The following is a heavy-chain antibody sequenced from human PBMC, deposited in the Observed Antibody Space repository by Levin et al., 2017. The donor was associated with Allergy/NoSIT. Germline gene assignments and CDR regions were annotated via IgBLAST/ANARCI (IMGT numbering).Heavy chain of an antibody. J-gene: IGHJ6*02. CDR1: GFTFSSYG. V-gene: IGHV3-30*03. Sequence: GESLKISCESSGFTFSSYGMHWVRQAPGKGLEWVAVISYDGSGHHYADSVKGRYSISRDNSKYTVYLQMDSLRAEDTATYYCARDHWRSPNWDFYYYGMDVWGLGTTVTVS. D-gene: IGHD1-1*01. CDR2: ISYDGSGH. CDR3: ARDHWRSPNWDFYYYGMDV.